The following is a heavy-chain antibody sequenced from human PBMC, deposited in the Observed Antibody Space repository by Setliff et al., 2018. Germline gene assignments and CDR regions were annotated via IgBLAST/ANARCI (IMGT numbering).Heavy chain of an antibody. CDR2: IIPIFGTA. D-gene: IGHD3-22*01. V-gene: IGHV1-69*13. CDR1: GGTFSSYA. CDR3: ARDGDNYYDSSGYYLNHAFDI. Sequence: SVKVSCKASGGTFSSYAISWVRQAPGQGLEWMGGIIPIFGTANYAQKFQGRVTITADESTSTAYMELSSQRSEDTAVYYCARDGDNYYDSSGYYLNHAFDIWGQGTMVTVSS. J-gene: IGHJ3*02.